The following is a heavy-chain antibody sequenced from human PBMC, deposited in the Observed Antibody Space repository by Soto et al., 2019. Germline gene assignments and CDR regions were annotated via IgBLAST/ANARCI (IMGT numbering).Heavy chain of an antibody. CDR3: AKDTSPSGYYYSSGFDC. Sequence: GGSLRLSCAASGFTFDDYAMHWVRQAPGKGLEWVSGISWNSGSIGYADSVKGRFTISRDNAKNSLYLQMNSLRAEDTALYYCAKDTSPSGYYYSSGFDCWGQGTLVTVSS. CDR1: GFTFDDYA. CDR2: ISWNSGSI. D-gene: IGHD3-22*01. V-gene: IGHV3-9*01. J-gene: IGHJ4*02.